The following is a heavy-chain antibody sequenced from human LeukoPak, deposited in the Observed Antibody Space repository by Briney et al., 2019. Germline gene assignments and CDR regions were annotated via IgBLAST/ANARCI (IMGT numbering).Heavy chain of an antibody. Sequence: GSLRLSCAASGFTFIDYYMSWLRQAPGKGLEWVSHISSSGSTIYYADSVKGRFTISRDNAKNSLYLQMNSLRAEDTAVYYCASSPYYYDSSGFLEPFDYWGQGTLVTVSS. CDR2: ISSSGSTI. D-gene: IGHD3-22*01. J-gene: IGHJ4*02. V-gene: IGHV3-11*01. CDR3: ASSPYYYDSSGFLEPFDY. CDR1: GFTFIDYY.